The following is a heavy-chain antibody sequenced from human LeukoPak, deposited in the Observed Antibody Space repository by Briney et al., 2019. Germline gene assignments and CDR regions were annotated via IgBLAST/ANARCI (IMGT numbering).Heavy chain of an antibody. Sequence: GESLKISWKGSGYSFTSYWIGWVRQMPGKGLEWMGIIYPGDSDTRYSPSFQGQVTISADKSISTAYLQWSSLKASDTAMYYCARHYYDYVWGSYGIDYWGQGTLVTVSS. CDR3: ARHYYDYVWGSYGIDY. CDR1: GYSFTSYW. D-gene: IGHD3-16*01. V-gene: IGHV5-51*01. J-gene: IGHJ4*02. CDR2: IYPGDSDT.